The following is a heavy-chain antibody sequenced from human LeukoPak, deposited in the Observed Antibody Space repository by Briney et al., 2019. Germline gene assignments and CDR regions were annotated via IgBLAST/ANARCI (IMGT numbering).Heavy chain of an antibody. V-gene: IGHV4-39*07. CDR1: GGSISSSSYY. CDR2: IYYSGST. Sequence: PSETLSLTCTVSGGSISSSSYYWGWIRQPPGKGLEWIGNIYYSGSTYYNPSLKSRVTISVDKSKNQVSLKLSSVTAADTAVYYCARSVEGYCRGGSCYYYSYYMDVWGKGTTVTVSS. J-gene: IGHJ6*03. CDR3: ARSVEGYCRGGSCYYYSYYMDV. D-gene: IGHD2-15*01.